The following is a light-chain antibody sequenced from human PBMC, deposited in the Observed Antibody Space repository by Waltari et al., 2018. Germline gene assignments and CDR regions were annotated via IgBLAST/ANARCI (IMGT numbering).Light chain of an antibody. Sequence: QSALTQPASVSGSPGQSITISCPGTSSDVGRYDYVSWYQQHPGKAPKVIIYDVNKWPSGASHRFSGSKSDNTASLTISGLQAEDEADYYCSSYTSTATWIFGGGTKLTVL. CDR1: SSDVGRYDY. CDR2: DVN. V-gene: IGLV2-14*03. J-gene: IGLJ3*02. CDR3: SSYTSTATWI.